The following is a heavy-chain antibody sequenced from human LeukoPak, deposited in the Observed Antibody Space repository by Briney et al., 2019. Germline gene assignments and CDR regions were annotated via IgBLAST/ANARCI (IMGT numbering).Heavy chain of an antibody. CDR3: ARAQGLVIFDY. D-gene: IGHD6-19*01. V-gene: IGHV1-46*01. J-gene: IGHJ4*02. CDR1: GGTFSSYA. CDR2: INPSGGST. Sequence: ASVKVSCKASGGTFSSYAISWVRQAPGQGLEWMGIINPSGGSTSYAQKFQGRVTMTRDTSTSTVYMELSSLRSEDTAVYYCARAQGLVIFDYWGQGTPVTVSS.